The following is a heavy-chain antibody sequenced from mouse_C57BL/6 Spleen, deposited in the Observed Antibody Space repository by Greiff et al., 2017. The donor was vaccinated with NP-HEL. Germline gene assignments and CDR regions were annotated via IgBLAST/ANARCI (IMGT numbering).Heavy chain of an antibody. CDR3: ARQGGLLDYYAMDY. CDR2: IWSDGST. J-gene: IGHJ4*01. CDR1: GFSLTSYG. V-gene: IGHV2-6-1*01. Sequence: VMLVESGPGLVAPSQSLSITCTVSGFSLTSYGVHWVRQPPGKGLEWLVVIWSDGSTTYNSALKSRLSISKDNSKSQVFLKMNSLQTDDTAMYYCARQGGLLDYYAMDYWGQGTSVTVSS. D-gene: IGHD2-3*01.